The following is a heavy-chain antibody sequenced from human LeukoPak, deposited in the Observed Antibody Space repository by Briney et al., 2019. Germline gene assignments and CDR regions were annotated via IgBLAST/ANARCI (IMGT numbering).Heavy chain of an antibody. CDR2: IRYDGSNK. J-gene: IGHJ4*02. Sequence: PGGSLRLSCAASGFTFSSYGMHWVRQAPGKGLEWVAFIRYDGSNKYYADSVKGRFTISRDNSKNTLYLQMNSLRAEDTAVYYCARDVGHSSGWPREALDFDYWGQGTLVTVSS. CDR1: GFTFSSYG. V-gene: IGHV3-30*02. D-gene: IGHD6-19*01. CDR3: ARDVGHSSGWPREALDFDY.